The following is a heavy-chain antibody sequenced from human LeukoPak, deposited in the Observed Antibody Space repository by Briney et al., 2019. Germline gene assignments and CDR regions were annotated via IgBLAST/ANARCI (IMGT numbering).Heavy chain of an antibody. V-gene: IGHV3-30-3*01. CDR2: ISYDGSNK. D-gene: IGHD2-2*01. CDR1: GFTFSSYA. J-gene: IGHJ5*02. CDR3: AREGSSLVRWFDP. Sequence: PGGSLRLSCAASGFTFSSYAMHWVRQAPGKGLEWVAVISYDGSNKYYADSVKGRFTISRDNSKNTLYLQMNSLRAGDTAVYYCAREGSSLVRWFDPWGQGTLVTVSS.